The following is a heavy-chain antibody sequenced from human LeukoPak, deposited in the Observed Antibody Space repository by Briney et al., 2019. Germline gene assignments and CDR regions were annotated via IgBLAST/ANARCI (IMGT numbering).Heavy chain of an antibody. J-gene: IGHJ6*03. V-gene: IGHV3-21*01. D-gene: IGHD2-21*02. CDR1: GFTFSSYS. CDR3: ARDSAYCGGDCYSSRYYYYYYMDV. Sequence: PGGSLRLSRAASGFTFSSYSMNWVRQAPGKGLEWVSSISSSSSYIYYADSVKGRFTISRDNAKNSLYLQMNSLRAEDTAVYYCARDSAYCGGDCYSSRYYYYYYMDVWGKGNTVTVSS. CDR2: ISSSSSYI.